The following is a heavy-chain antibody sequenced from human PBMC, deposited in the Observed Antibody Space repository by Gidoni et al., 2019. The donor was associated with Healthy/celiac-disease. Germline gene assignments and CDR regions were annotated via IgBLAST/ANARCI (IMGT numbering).Heavy chain of an antibody. D-gene: IGHD3-22*01. J-gene: IGHJ4*02. CDR2: IYYSGST. Sequence: QLQLQESGPGLVKPSETLSLTCTVPGGSIRSSSYYWGWIRQPPGKGLEWIGSIYYSGSTYYNPSLKRRVTISVDTSKNQFSLKLSSVTAADTAVYYCASVETHYYDSSGYYYPFDYWGQGTLVTVSS. V-gene: IGHV4-39*07. CDR3: ASVETHYYDSSGYYYPFDY. CDR1: GGSIRSSSYY.